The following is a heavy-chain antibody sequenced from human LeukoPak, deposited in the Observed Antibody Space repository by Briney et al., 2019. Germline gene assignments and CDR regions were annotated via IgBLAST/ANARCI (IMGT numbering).Heavy chain of an antibody. Sequence: GASVKVSCKASGYTFTSYYMHWVRQAPGQGLEWMGIINPSGGSTSYAQKFQGRVTMTRDTSTSTVYMELSSLRADDTAVYYCAKDSSSSNFYFGMDVWGQGTTVTVSS. CDR1: GYTFTSYY. J-gene: IGHJ6*02. V-gene: IGHV1-46*03. CDR3: AKDSSSSNFYFGMDV. CDR2: INPSGGST. D-gene: IGHD6-19*01.